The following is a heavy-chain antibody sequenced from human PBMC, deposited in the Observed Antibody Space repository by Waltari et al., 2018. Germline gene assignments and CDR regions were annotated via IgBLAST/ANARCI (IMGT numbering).Heavy chain of an antibody. CDR1: VGSFSSNY. CDR3: ARGLGYCSSNRCFDAFDI. J-gene: IGHJ3*02. V-gene: IGHV4-59*01. D-gene: IGHD2-2*01. CDR2: IYYSGTT. Sequence: QVQLQESGPGPVKLSETLSLTSTFPVGSFSSNYWAWIRQPPGKGLDWIGYIYYSGTTNYDPSLKSRVTISVDTSKNQFSLKLSSVTAADTAVYYCARGLGYCSSNRCFDAFDIWGQGTMVTVSS.